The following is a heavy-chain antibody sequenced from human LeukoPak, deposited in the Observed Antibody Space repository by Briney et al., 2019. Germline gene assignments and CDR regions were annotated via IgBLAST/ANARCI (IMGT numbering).Heavy chain of an antibody. D-gene: IGHD3-10*01. CDR3: ARDDDYYGSGSPTD. Sequence: SETLSLTCTVSGGSISSYYWSWIRQPPGKGLEWIGYIYYSGSINYNPSLKSRVTISVDTSKNQFSLKLSSVTAADMAVYYCARDDDYYGSGSPTDWGQGTLVTVSS. CDR2: IYYSGSI. J-gene: IGHJ4*02. V-gene: IGHV4-59*01. CDR1: GGSISSYY.